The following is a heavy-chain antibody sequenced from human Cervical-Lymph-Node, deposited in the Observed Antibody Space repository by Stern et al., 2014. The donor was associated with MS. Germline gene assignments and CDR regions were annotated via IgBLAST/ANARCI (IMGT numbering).Heavy chain of an antibody. CDR3: AREVAGHRLGMMDV. D-gene: IGHD6-19*01. V-gene: IGHV1-46*01. J-gene: IGHJ6*02. CDR1: GYTFISYY. CDR2: INPSGGST. Sequence: VHLVESGAEVKTPGASVKLSCKASGYTFISYYMHWVRQAPVQGLEWMGIINPSGGSTSYAQKFQGRVTMTRDTSTNTVYMELSSLRSEDTAVYYCAREVAGHRLGMMDVWGQGTSVTVSS.